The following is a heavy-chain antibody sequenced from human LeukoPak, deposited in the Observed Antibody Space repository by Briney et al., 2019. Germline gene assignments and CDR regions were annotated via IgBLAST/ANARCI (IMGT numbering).Heavy chain of an antibody. CDR2: INPNSGGT. V-gene: IGHV1-2*05. CDR3: ARSDHYYYYMDV. J-gene: IGHJ6*03. CDR1: GYTFTGYY. Sequence: ASVKVSCKASGYTFTGYYMHWVRQAPGQGLEWMGRINPNSGGTNYEQKFQGRVHKTRDTSISTAYMELSRLRSDDTGVYYCARSDHYYYYMDVWGKGTTVTVSS.